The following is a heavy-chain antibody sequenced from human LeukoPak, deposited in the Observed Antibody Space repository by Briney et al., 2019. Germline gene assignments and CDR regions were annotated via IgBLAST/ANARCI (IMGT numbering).Heavy chain of an antibody. D-gene: IGHD3-3*01. V-gene: IGHV3-33*08. J-gene: IGHJ3*02. CDR3: AREETGYDFWSGDAFDI. CDR2: IWYDGSNK. Sequence: GGSLRLSCAASGFTFSSYAMHWVRQAPGKGLEWVAVIWYDGSNKYYADSVKGRFTISRDNSKNTLYLQMNSLRAEDTAVYYCAREETGYDFWSGDAFDIWGQGTMVTVSS. CDR1: GFTFSSYA.